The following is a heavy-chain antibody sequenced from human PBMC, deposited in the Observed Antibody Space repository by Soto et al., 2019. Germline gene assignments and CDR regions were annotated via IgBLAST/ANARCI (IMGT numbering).Heavy chain of an antibody. Sequence: SVKVSCKASGGTFSSYAISWVRQAPGQGLEWMGGIIPIFGTANYAQKFQGRVTITADESTSTAYMELSSLRSEDTAVYYCARRDPYYYDSSGYFNWGQGTLVTVS. J-gene: IGHJ4*02. CDR2: IIPIFGTA. D-gene: IGHD3-22*01. CDR1: GGTFSSYA. CDR3: ARRDPYYYDSSGYFN. V-gene: IGHV1-69*13.